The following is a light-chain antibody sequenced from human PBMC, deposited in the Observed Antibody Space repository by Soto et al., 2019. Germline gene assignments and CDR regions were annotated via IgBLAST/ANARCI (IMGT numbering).Light chain of an antibody. CDR2: SAS. CDR3: QLVHSTAYT. J-gene: IGKJ2*01. Sequence: DIQMTQSPYSLSASVGDSVTITCRARQNIRTYLNWYQQKPGRAPKLLIHSASALPSGVPSRYSGSRSGTEFTLTMSGLQPEDFATYYVQLVHSTAYTFGLGTKVEIK. V-gene: IGKV1-39*01. CDR1: QNIRTY.